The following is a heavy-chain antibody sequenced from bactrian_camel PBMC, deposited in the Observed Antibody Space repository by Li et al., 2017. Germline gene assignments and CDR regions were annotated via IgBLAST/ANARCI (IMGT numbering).Heavy chain of an antibody. D-gene: IGHD3*01. CDR3: AAVSTGPCLSVIAREPRRGDFQY. J-gene: IGHJ4*01. Sequence: DVQLVESGGASVQPGGSLTLSCTASGYTADCMGWFRQAPGKEREGVAAAYTSGYHTWYADSVKGRFTTSKDNAKNTHYLQMNNLQVEDTATYYCAAVSTGPCLSVIAREPRRGDFQYWGQGTQVTVS. CDR1: GYTADC. V-gene: IGHV3S31*01. CDR2: AYTSGYHT.